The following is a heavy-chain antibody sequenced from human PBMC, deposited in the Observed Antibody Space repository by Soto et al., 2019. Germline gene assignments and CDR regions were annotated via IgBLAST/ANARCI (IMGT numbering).Heavy chain of an antibody. CDR3: ARRGYYYDSSGYPRAFDI. J-gene: IGHJ3*02. CDR2: IYPGDSDT. Sequence: GESLKISCKGSGYSFTSYWIGWVRQMPGKGLEWMGIIYPGDSDTRYSPSFQGQVTISADKSISTAYQQWSSLKASDTAMYYCARRGYYYDSSGYPRAFDIWGQGTMVTVSS. D-gene: IGHD3-22*01. V-gene: IGHV5-51*01. CDR1: GYSFTSYW.